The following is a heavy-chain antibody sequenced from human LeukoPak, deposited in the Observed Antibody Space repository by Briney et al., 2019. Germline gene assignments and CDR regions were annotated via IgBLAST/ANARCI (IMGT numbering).Heavy chain of an antibody. V-gene: IGHV3-30-3*01. CDR3: ARDFYYGSGDPYYYYGMDV. J-gene: IGHJ6*02. CDR1: GFTFSSYA. Sequence: GGSLRLSCAASGFTFSSYAMHWVRQAPGKGLEWVAVISYDGSNKYCADSVKGRFTISRDNSKNTLYLQMNSLRAEDTAVYYCARDFYYGSGDPYYYYGMDVWGQGTTVTVSS. D-gene: IGHD3-10*01. CDR2: ISYDGSNK.